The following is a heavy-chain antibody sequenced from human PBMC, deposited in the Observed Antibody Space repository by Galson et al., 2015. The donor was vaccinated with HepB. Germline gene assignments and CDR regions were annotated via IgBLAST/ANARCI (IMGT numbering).Heavy chain of an antibody. CDR2: ISSSSSYI. Sequence: SLRLSCAASGFTFSSYSMNWVRQAPGKGLEWVSSISSSSSYIYYADSVKGRFTISRDNAKNSLYLQMNSLRAEDTAVYYCARDSDDFWSGYYLSGGYDYGFDYWGQGTLVTVSS. CDR1: GFTFSSYS. J-gene: IGHJ4*02. CDR3: ARDSDDFWSGYYLSGGYDYGFDY. D-gene: IGHD3-3*01. V-gene: IGHV3-21*01.